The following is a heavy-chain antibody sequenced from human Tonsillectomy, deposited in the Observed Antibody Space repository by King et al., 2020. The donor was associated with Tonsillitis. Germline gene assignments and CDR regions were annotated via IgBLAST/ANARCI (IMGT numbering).Heavy chain of an antibody. V-gene: IGHV3-23*04. D-gene: IGHD2-8*01. CDR3: AKDAIPCTHGTCSRGNWFDS. CDR2: ITGSGDST. CDR1: GFTFSTYA. Sequence: VQLVESGGALVQPGGSLRLSCAVSGFTFSTYAMSWVRQAPGKGLEWVSAITGSGDSTYYADSVKGRFTISRDTSKNTIYLQMKSLRAEDTAVYYCAKDAIPCTHGTCSRGNWFDSWGQGTLVTVSS. J-gene: IGHJ5*01.